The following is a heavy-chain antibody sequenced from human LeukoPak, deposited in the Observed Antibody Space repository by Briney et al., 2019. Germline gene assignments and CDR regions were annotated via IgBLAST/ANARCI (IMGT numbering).Heavy chain of an antibody. CDR2: TGGGGFKT. CDR1: GFTFTDYA. Sequence: PGGSLRLSCVASGFTFTDYAMSWVRQAPGKGLEWVSSTGGGGFKTHYADSVKGRFSISRDTSTNTLYLEMNGLRADDSALYYCAKDNFGLVPYCFDSWGQGTLVTVSS. V-gene: IGHV3-23*01. J-gene: IGHJ4*02. CDR3: AKDNFGLVPYCFDS. D-gene: IGHD2-21*01.